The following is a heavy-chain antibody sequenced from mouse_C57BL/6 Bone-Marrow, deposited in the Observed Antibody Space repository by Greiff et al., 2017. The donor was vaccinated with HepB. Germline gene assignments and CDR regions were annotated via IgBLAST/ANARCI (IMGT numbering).Heavy chain of an antibody. Sequence: VQLLQSGAELVKPGASVKLSCKASGYTFTSYWMHWVKQRPGQGLEWIGYINPSSGYTKYNQKFKDKATLTADKSSSTAYMQLNSLTYEDSAVYYCAGSRRFAYWGQGTLVTVTA. CDR1: GYTFTSYW. V-gene: IGHV1-7*01. CDR3: AGSRRFAY. J-gene: IGHJ3*01. CDR2: INPSSGYT.